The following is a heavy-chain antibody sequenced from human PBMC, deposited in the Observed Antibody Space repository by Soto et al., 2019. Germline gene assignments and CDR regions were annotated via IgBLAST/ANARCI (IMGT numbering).Heavy chain of an antibody. J-gene: IGHJ4*02. CDR2: ISGSGGST. D-gene: IGHD1-26*01. CDR1: GFTFSSYA. V-gene: IGHV3-23*01. CDR3: AKRGSGSQFDY. Sequence: EVQLLESGGGLVQPGGSLRLSCAASGFTFSSYAMSWVRQAPGKGLERVSVISGSGGSTYYADSVKGRFTISRDNSINTLYLQMNSLRAEDTAVYYCAKRGSGSQFDYWGQGTLVTVSS.